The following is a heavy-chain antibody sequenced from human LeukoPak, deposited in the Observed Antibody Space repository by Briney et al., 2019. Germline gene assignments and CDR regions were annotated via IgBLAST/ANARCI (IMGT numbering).Heavy chain of an antibody. CDR2: IFYSGST. V-gene: IGHV4-59*01. CDR3: ARTVNNWFDP. Sequence: SETLSLTCTVSGGSISSYYWSWIRQPPGKGLEWIGYIFYSGSTNYNPSLKSRVTISVDTSKNQFSLNLTSVTAADTAVYYCARTVNNWFDPWGQGTLVTVSS. CDR1: GGSISSYY. J-gene: IGHJ5*02. D-gene: IGHD2-21*02.